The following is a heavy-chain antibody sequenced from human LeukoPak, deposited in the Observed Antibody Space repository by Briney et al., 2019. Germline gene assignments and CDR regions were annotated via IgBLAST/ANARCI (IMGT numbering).Heavy chain of an antibody. CDR1: GITLSNYW. CDR3: ARDPYSGYDSYYYMDV. V-gene: IGHV3-74*01. J-gene: IGHJ6*03. CDR2: INYEGSTT. D-gene: IGHD5-12*01. Sequence: PGGSLRLSCAASGITLSNYWMHWVRQVPGKGLVWVSRINYEGSTTSYADSVKGRFTISRDNAKNSLYLQMNSLRAEDTAVYYCARDPYSGYDSYYYMDVWGKGTTVTISS.